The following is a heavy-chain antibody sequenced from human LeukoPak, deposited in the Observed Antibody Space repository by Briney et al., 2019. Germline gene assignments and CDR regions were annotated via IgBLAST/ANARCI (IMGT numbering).Heavy chain of an antibody. V-gene: IGHV3-21*04. CDR1: GFPFSSYS. CDR3: AKGSVDTEPRDFDY. Sequence: KTGGSLRLSCAASGFPFSSYSMNWVRQAPGKGLEWVSSISSSSSYIYYADSVKGRFTISRDNSKNTLYLQMNSLRAEDTAVYYCAKGSVDTEPRDFDYWGQGTLVTVSS. CDR2: ISSSSSYI. D-gene: IGHD5-18*01. J-gene: IGHJ4*02.